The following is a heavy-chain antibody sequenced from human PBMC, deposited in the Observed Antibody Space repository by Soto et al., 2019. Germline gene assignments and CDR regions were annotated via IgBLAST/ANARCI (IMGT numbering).Heavy chain of an antibody. CDR2: IIPIFGTA. CDR1: GGTFSSYA. CDR3: AKDRFCSSTSCYTWDTLFDY. J-gene: IGHJ4*02. Sequence: QVQLVQSGAEVKKPGSSVKVSCKASGGTFSSYAISWVRQAPGQGLEWMGGIIPIFGTANYAQKFQGRVTITADESTSTAYMELSSLRSEDTAVYYCAKDRFCSSTSCYTWDTLFDYWGQGTLVTVSS. V-gene: IGHV1-69*01. D-gene: IGHD2-2*02.